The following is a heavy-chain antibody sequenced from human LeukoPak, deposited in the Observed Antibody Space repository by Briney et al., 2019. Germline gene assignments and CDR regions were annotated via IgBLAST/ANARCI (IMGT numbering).Heavy chain of an antibody. Sequence: SGTLSLTCTVSGVTMSAYQWRWVRQSPEKGLEWIGCINTKGETSYNPSLKSRVTTSVDTSKSQFSLRLTSVTAADTAVYYCATSNDAKIAPFDHWGQGAPVTVSS. CDR3: ATSNDAKIAPFDH. V-gene: IGHV4-4*09. CDR1: GVTMSAYQ. D-gene: IGHD2-21*01. CDR2: INTKGET. J-gene: IGHJ4*02.